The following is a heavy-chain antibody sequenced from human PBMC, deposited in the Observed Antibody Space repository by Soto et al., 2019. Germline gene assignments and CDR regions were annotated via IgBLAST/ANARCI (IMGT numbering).Heavy chain of an antibody. Sequence: QVQLVQSGAEVKKPGASVKVSCKASGYTFTSYYMHWVRQAPGQGLEWMGWINPDSGVTYYPHKFQDRVTMTRDTSISTAYMELSRPTSDDTALYHCARDRGVRDVWGQGTTVIVSS. CDR1: GYTFTSYY. CDR2: INPDSGVT. V-gene: IGHV1-2*07. CDR3: ARDRGVRDV. J-gene: IGHJ6*02. D-gene: IGHD2-8*01.